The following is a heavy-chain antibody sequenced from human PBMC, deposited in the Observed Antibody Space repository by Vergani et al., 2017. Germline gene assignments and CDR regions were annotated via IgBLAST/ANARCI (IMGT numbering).Heavy chain of an antibody. CDR3: ARGYYGILTSYRY. Sequence: QVQVVQSGAEVKKSGASVKVSCKTSGYTFSNYYMHWVRQAPGQGLEWMGIINPSGGHTNYAQKFQGRVTMTRDTSTSTFYMELSSLRSEDTAIYYCARGYYGILTSYRYWGQGTLVTVSA. V-gene: IGHV1-46*03. D-gene: IGHD3-9*01. CDR2: INPSGGHT. CDR1: GYTFSNYY. J-gene: IGHJ4*02.